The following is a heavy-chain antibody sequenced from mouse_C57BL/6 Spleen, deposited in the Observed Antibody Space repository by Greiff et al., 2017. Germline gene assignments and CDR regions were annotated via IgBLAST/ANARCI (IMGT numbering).Heavy chain of an antibody. J-gene: IGHJ4*01. CDR3: ASGYYGSSSYYAMDY. CDR2: ISYDGSN. Sequence: ESGPGLVKPSQSLSLTCSVTGYSITSGYYWNWIRQFPGNKLEWMGYISYDGSNNYNPSLKNRISITRDTSKNQFFLKLNSVTTEDTATYYCASGYYGSSSYYAMDYWGQGTSVTVSS. V-gene: IGHV3-6*01. CDR1: GYSITSGYY. D-gene: IGHD1-1*01.